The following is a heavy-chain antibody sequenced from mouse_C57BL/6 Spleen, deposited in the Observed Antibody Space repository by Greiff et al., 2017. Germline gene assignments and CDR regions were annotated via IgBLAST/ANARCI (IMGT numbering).Heavy chain of an antibody. J-gene: IGHJ4*01. D-gene: IGHD3-2*02. CDR1: GYTFTDYN. CDR2: INPNNGGT. V-gene: IGHV1-22*01. CDR3: ARSPSSGYVYAMDY. Sequence: VQLQQSGPELVKPGASVKMSCKASGYTFTDYNMHWVKQSHGKSLEWIGYINPNNGGTSYNQKFKGKATLTVNKSSSTAYMELRSLTSEDSAVYDCARSPSSGYVYAMDYWGQGTSVTVSS.